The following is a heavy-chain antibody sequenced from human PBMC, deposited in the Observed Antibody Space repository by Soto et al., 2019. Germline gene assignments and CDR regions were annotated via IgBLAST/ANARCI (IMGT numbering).Heavy chain of an antibody. V-gene: IGHV3-30-3*01. CDR2: ISYDGSNK. J-gene: IGHJ6*02. CDR3: ARDRLILEWYPQRNIHMDV. D-gene: IGHD3-3*01. CDR1: GFTFSSYA. Sequence: GGSLRLSCAASGFTFSSYAMHWVRQAPGKGLEWVAVISYDGSNKYYADSVKGRFTISRDNSKNTLYLQMNSLRAEDTAVYYCARDRLILEWYPQRNIHMDVWGQGTTVTVSS.